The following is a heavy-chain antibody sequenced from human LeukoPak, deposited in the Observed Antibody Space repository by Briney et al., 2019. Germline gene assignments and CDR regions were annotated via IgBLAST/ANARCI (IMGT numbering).Heavy chain of an antibody. J-gene: IGHJ3*02. CDR1: GGTFSSYT. D-gene: IGHD6-13*01. CDR2: IIPIFGTA. CDR3: ARGALFGYSSSWYLGAFDT. V-gene: IGHV1-69*05. Sequence: GASVKVSCKASGGTFSSYTISWVRQAPGQGLEWMGGIIPIFGTANYAQKFQGRVTITTDESTSTAYMELSSLRSEDTAVYYCARGALFGYSSSWYLGAFDTWGQGTMVTVSS.